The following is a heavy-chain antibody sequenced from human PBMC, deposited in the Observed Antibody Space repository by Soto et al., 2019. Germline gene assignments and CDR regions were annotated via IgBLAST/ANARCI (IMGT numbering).Heavy chain of an antibody. J-gene: IGHJ4*02. CDR1: GYTFTTYG. Sequence: QVHLVQSGAEVKKPGASVKVSCKASGYTFTTYGIAWVRQAPGQGLEWMGWISAYNANTDYAQRLQGRVTITTDTSTSTAHMELRSLGSDDTAVYYCARGRYLDYWGQGTLVTVSS. V-gene: IGHV1-18*01. D-gene: IGHD1-26*01. CDR2: ISAYNANT. CDR3: ARGRYLDY.